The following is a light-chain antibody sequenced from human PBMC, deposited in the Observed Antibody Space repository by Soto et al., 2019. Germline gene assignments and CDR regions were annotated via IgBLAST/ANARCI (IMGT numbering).Light chain of an antibody. V-gene: IGLV3-1*01. J-gene: IGLJ1*01. CDR2: EDN. CDR3: AAWDDSLNGNV. CDR1: KLGDKY. Sequence: ELTQPPSVSVSPGQTASIPCSGDKLGDKYASWYQQRPGQSPVVVIYEDNKRPSGVPDRFSGSKSGTSASLAISGLQSEDEAEYFCAAWDDSLNGNVFGSGTKVTVL.